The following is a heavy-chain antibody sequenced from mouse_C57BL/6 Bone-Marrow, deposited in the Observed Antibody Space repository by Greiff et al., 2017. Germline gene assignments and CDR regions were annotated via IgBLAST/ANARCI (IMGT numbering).Heavy chain of an antibody. CDR2: IHPCGSGT. Sequence: QVQLQQPGAELVKPGASVKVSCKASGYTFTSYWMHWVKQTPGQGLEWIGRIHPCGSGTYYNQKFKGTATLTVDKSYSTAYMQLSSLTSDDSAVYYCAILPWFAYWGQGTLVTVSA. J-gene: IGHJ3*01. CDR1: GYTFTSYW. CDR3: AILPWFAY. V-gene: IGHV1-74*01.